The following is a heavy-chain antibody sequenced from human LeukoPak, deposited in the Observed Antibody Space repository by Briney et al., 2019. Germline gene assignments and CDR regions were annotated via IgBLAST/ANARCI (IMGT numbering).Heavy chain of an antibody. V-gene: IGHV1-69*13. D-gene: IGHD3-9*01. CDR2: IIPIFGTA. J-gene: IGHJ4*02. Sequence: ASVKVSCKASGGTFSSYAISWVRQAPGQGLEWMGGIIPIFGTANYAQKFQGRVTITADESTSTAYMELSSLRSEDTAVYYCARVGDILTGYYSAPAGYYFDYWGQGTLVTVSS. CDR3: ARVGDILTGYYSAPAGYYFDY. CDR1: GGTFSSYA.